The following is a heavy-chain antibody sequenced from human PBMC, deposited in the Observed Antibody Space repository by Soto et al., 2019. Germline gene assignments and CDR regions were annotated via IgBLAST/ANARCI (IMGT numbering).Heavy chain of an antibody. J-gene: IGHJ4*02. D-gene: IGHD2-2*01. CDR3: ARDLSYALPYFDY. V-gene: IGHV1-3*01. CDR1: GYTFTSYA. CDR2: INAGNGNT. Sequence: ASVKVSCKASGYTFTSYAMHWVRQAPGQRLERMGWINAGNGNTKYSQKFQGRVTITRDTSASTAYMELSSLRSEDTAVYYGARDLSYALPYFDYWGQGTLVTVSS.